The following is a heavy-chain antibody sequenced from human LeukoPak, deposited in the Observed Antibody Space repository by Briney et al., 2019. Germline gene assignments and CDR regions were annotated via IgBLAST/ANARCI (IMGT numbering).Heavy chain of an antibody. D-gene: IGHD6-19*01. V-gene: IGHV3-21*01. CDR3: ARDSPIAVAKVYYFDY. CDR2: ISSSSSFI. J-gene: IGHJ4*02. CDR1: GFTFSSYS. Sequence: GGSLRLSCAGSGFTFSSYSMNWVRQAPGKGLEWVSFISSSSSFIYYADSVKGRFTISRDNAKNSLYLQMNSLRDEDTAVYYCARDSPIAVAKVYYFDYWGQGTLVTVSS.